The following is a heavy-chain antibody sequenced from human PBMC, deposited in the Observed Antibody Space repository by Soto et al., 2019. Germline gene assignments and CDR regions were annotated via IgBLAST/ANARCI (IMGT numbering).Heavy chain of an antibody. Sequence: QVQLVQSGAEVKKPGASVKVSCKASGYTFTGYYMHWVRQAPGQGLEWMGWINPNSGGTNYAQKYQGRVTITRDTSISTAYIELIRLRSDDTAVYYCAREYRLHSRSGYGMVYNWFDPWGQGTLVTVSS. CDR3: AREYRLHSRSGYGMVYNWFDP. CDR1: GYTFTGYY. V-gene: IGHV1-2*02. J-gene: IGHJ5*02. D-gene: IGHD6-13*01. CDR2: INPNSGGT.